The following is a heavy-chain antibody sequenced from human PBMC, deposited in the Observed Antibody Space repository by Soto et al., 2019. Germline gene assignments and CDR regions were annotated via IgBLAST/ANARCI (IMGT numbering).Heavy chain of an antibody. CDR3: ARLEDYDSRAIPIGNY. J-gene: IGHJ4*02. V-gene: IGHV5-51*01. CDR1: GYSFTSYW. CDR2: IYPGDSDT. Sequence: GESLKISCKGSGYSFTSYWIGWVRQMPGKGLEWMGIIYPGDSDTRYSPSFQGQVTISADKSISTAYLQWSSLKASDTAMYYCARLEDYDSRAIPIGNYWGQGTLVTVSS. D-gene: IGHD3-22*01.